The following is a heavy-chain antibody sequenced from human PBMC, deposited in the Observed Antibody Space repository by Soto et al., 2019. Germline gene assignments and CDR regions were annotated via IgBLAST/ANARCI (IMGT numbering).Heavy chain of an antibody. V-gene: IGHV3-30-3*01. J-gene: IGHJ6*02. Sequence: GGSLRLSCAASGFTFSSYAMHWVRQAPGKGLEWVAVISYDGSNKYYADSVKGRFTISRDNSKNTLYLQMNSLRAEDTAVYYCARGGGYCSSTSCYRGYYYYGMDVWGQGTTVTVSS. D-gene: IGHD2-2*01. CDR3: ARGGGYCSSTSCYRGYYYYGMDV. CDR1: GFTFSSYA. CDR2: ISYDGSNK.